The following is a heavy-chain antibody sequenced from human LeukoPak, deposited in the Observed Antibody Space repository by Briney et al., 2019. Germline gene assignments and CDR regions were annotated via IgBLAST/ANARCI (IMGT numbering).Heavy chain of an antibody. D-gene: IGHD3-22*01. V-gene: IGHV3-74*01. CDR1: GFTFSSYW. J-gene: IGHJ4*02. Sequence: PGGSLRLSCAASGFTFSSYWMHWVRQAPGKGLVWVSRINSDGSSTSYADSVKGRFTISRDNAKNTLYLQMNSLGAEDTAVYYCARSVRVSDSSGYYYAGPNDYWGQGTLVTVSS. CDR3: ARSVRVSDSSGYYYAGPNDY. CDR2: INSDGSST.